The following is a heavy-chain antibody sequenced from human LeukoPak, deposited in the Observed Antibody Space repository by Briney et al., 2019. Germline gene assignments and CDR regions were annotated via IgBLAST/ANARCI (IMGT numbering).Heavy chain of an antibody. CDR2: ISYDGSNK. CDR3: AREVEAHDY. Sequence: GGSLRLSCSASGFTFSNYAMHWVRQAPGKGLEWVAVISYDGSNKYYADSVKGRFTISRDNSKNTLSLQMNSLRAEDTAVYYCAREVEAHDYWGQGTLLTVSS. V-gene: IGHV3-30-3*01. D-gene: IGHD2-15*01. J-gene: IGHJ4*02. CDR1: GFTFSNYA.